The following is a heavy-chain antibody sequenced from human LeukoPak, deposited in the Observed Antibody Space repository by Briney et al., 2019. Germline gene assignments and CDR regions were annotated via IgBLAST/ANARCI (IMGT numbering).Heavy chain of an antibody. CDR3: ATSRRTYWYFDL. CDR1: GFTFSSYA. Sequence: GGSLRLSCAASGFTFSSYAMSWVRQAPGKGLEWVSGISSAGSTYYAGSVKGRFTISGDNSKNTLFLQMNSLRDEDTALYYCATSRRTYWYFDLWGRGTLVTVS. J-gene: IGHJ2*01. V-gene: IGHV3-23*01. CDR2: ISSAGST.